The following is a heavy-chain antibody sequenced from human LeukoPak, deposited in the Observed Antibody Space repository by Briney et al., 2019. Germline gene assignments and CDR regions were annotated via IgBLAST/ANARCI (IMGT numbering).Heavy chain of an antibody. V-gene: IGHV3-23*01. J-gene: IGHJ4*02. Sequence: GGSLRLSCAASGFTFSSYAMSWVRQAPGKGLEWVSAISGSGGGTYYADSVKGRFTISRDNSKNTLYLQMNSLRAEDTAVYYCAKRWGPDYYDSSGYYAFDYWGQGTLVTVSS. CDR3: AKRWGPDYYDSSGYYAFDY. D-gene: IGHD3-22*01. CDR1: GFTFSSYA. CDR2: ISGSGGGT.